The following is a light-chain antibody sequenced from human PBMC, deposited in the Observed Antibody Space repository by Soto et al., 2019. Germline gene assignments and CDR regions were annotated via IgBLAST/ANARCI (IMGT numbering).Light chain of an antibody. CDR1: QSVSSY. V-gene: IGKV3-11*01. J-gene: IGKJ3*01. Sequence: EIVLTQSPATLSLSPGERATLSCRASQSVSSYLAWYQQKPGQAPRLLIYDASNRATGSPARLSGSGSGTDFTLTISSLEPEDFAVYYCQQRSNWPPFTFGPGTKVDIK. CDR3: QQRSNWPPFT. CDR2: DAS.